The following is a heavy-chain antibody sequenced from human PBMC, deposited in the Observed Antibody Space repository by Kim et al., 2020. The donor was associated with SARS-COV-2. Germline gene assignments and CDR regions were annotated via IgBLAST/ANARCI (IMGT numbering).Heavy chain of an antibody. D-gene: IGHD3-10*01. Sequence: GGSLRLSCAASGFTFSNYGMNWVRQAPGKGLEWVSYISSSSSTICYADSVKGRFTISRDNAKNSLYLQMNSLRDEDTAVYYCARDWDVRYKLREAIWFGDYWGQGKLVTVSS. CDR3: ARDWDVRYKLREAIWFGDY. V-gene: IGHV3-48*02. J-gene: IGHJ4*02. CDR1: GFTFSNYG. CDR2: ISSSSSTI.